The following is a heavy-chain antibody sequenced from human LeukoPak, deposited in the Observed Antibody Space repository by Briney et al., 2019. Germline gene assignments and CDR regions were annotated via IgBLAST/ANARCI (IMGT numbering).Heavy chain of an antibody. J-gene: IGHJ3*02. CDR3: ARGGFWSGYRAFDI. Sequence: GGSLRLSCAAPGFTFSSYAMHWVRQAPGKGLEWVAVISYDGSNKYYADSVKGRFTISRDNSKNTLYLQMNSLRAEDTAVYYCARGGFWSGYRAFDIWGQGTMVTVSS. CDR1: GFTFSSYA. V-gene: IGHV3-30-3*01. D-gene: IGHD3-3*01. CDR2: ISYDGSNK.